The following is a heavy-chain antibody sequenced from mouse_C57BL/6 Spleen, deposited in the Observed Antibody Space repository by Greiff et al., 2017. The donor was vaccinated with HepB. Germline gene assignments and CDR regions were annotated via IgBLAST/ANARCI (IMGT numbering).Heavy chain of an antibody. CDR3: ARKGEKTGTLFAY. D-gene: IGHD4-1*01. V-gene: IGHV1-76*01. Sequence: QVQLQQSGAELVRPGASVKLSCKASGYTFTDYYINWVKQRPGQGLEWIARIYPGSGNTYYNEKFKGKDTLTAEKSSSTAYMQLSSLTSEDSAVYFCARKGEKTGTLFAYWGQGTLVTVSA. CDR2: IYPGSGNT. CDR1: GYTFTDYY. J-gene: IGHJ3*01.